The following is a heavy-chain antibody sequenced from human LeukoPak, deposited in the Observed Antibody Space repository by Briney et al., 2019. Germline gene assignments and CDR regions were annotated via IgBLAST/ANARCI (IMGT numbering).Heavy chain of an antibody. CDR1: GFTFSSYG. CDR3: AKGGGIAATSTWGAYYYYYGMDV. Sequence: GRSLRLSCAASGFTFSSYGMHWVRQAPGKGLEWVAVISYDGSNKYYADSVKGRFTISRDNSKNTLYLQMNSLRAEDTAVYYCAKGGGIAATSTWGAYYYYYGMDVWGQGTTVTVSS. D-gene: IGHD6-13*01. J-gene: IGHJ6*02. CDR2: ISYDGSNK. V-gene: IGHV3-30*18.